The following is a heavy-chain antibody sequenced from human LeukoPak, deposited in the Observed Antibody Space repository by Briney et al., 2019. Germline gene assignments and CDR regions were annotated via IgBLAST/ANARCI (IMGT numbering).Heavy chain of an antibody. CDR2: ISGSNGNT. Sequence: ASVKVSCKASGYTFTRYGMSWVQQAPGQGLEWMGWISGSNGNTNYAQKLQGRVTMTTDTSTGTAYMELRSLRSDDTAVYYCARSGRGTYYYFDYWGQGTLVTVSS. D-gene: IGHD1-26*01. V-gene: IGHV1-18*01. CDR3: ARSGRGTYYYFDY. J-gene: IGHJ4*02. CDR1: GYTFTRYG.